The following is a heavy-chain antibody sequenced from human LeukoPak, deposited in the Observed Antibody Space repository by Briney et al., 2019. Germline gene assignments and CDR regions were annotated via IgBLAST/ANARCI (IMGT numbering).Heavy chain of an antibody. CDR2: ISYDGSNK. J-gene: IGHJ4*02. CDR1: GFTFSSYG. CDR3: AKGRSPVLFDY. Sequence: GGSLRLSCAASGFTFSSYGMHWVRQAPGKGLEWVAVISYDGSNKYYADSVKGRFTISRDNSKNTLYLQMNSLRAEDTAVYYCAKGRSPVLFDYWGQGTLVTVSS. D-gene: IGHD1-26*01. V-gene: IGHV3-30*18.